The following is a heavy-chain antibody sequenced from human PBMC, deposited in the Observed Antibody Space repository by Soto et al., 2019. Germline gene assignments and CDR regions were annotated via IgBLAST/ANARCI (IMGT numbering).Heavy chain of an antibody. J-gene: IGHJ6*02. Sequence: SVKVSCKASGGTFSSYAISWVRQAPGQGLEWMGGIIPIFGTANYAQKFQGRVTITADESTSTAYMELSSLRSEDTAVYYCAREYNWNDSYYGMDVWGQGATVTVSS. CDR1: GGTFSSYA. CDR3: AREYNWNDSYYGMDV. D-gene: IGHD1-20*01. V-gene: IGHV1-69*13. CDR2: IIPIFGTA.